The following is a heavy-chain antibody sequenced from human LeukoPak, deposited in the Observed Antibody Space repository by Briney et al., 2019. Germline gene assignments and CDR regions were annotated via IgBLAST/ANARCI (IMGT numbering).Heavy chain of an antibody. CDR2: ISGSGGST. J-gene: IGHJ6*02. V-gene: IGHV3-23*01. Sequence: PGGSLRLSCAASGFTFSSYAMSWVRQAPGKGLEWVSAISGSGGSTYHADSVKGRFTLSRDNAKNSLYLQMNSLRAEDTAVYYCVREEGLPPDYYYYGLDVWGQGTTVIVSS. CDR1: GFTFSSYA. CDR3: VREEGLPPDYYYYGLDV. D-gene: IGHD5-12*01.